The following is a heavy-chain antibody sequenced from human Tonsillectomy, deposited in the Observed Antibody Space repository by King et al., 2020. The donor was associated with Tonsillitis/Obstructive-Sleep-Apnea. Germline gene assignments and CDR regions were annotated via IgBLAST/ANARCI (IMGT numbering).Heavy chain of an antibody. J-gene: IGHJ5*02. CDR2: IKSKACGETT. D-gene: IGHD1-14*01. CDR1: GFSFSNSW. CDR3: TGEPNWFDP. Sequence: EVQLVESGGGLVKPGGSLRLSCAASGFSFSNSWMSWFRQAPGKGLEWVVRIKSKACGETTQYVAPVKGRFTISRDDSKNTLYLEMNSLKTEDTAVYYCTGEPNWFDPWGQGTLVTVSS. V-gene: IGHV3-15*01.